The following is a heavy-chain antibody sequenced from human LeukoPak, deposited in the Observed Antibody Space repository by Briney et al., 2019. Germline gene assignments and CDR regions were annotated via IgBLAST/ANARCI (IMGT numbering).Heavy chain of an antibody. CDR3: ASSNGFDWSPEYYMDV. Sequence: SETLSLTCTVSGASVSTYYWNWVRQPPGKGLEWIAYIYPTGNTKYNPSLESRVSISLDTSKNQFSLKLSSVTAAVTAVYYCASSNGFDWSPEYYMDVWGKGTTVIVSS. D-gene: IGHD3-9*01. V-gene: IGHV4-59*02. CDR1: GASVSTYY. CDR2: IYPTGNT. J-gene: IGHJ6*03.